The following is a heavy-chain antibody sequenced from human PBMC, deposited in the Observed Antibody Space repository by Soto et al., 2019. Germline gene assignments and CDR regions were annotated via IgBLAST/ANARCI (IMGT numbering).Heavy chain of an antibody. J-gene: IGHJ6*02. V-gene: IGHV5-51*01. D-gene: IGHD3-9*01. CDR3: AREGYDILTGYYKTYYYYGMDV. CDR2: IYPGDSDT. Sequence: GESLKISCKGSGYSFISYWIGWVRQMPGKGLEWMGIIYPGDSDTRYSPSFQGQVTISADKSISTAYLQWSSLKASDTAMYYCAREGYDILTGYYKTYYYYGMDVWGQGTTVTVSS. CDR1: GYSFISYW.